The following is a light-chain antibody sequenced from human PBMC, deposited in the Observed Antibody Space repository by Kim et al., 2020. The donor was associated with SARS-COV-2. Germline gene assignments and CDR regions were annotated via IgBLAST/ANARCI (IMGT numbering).Light chain of an antibody. V-gene: IGKV3-20*01. Sequence: SPEERATLSCRTSQSVGSDYLAWYQQKPGQAPRLLIYGTSSRATGIPDRFSGSGSGTDFTLTISRLEPEDFAVFYCQQYDTSPWTFGQGTKVDIK. CDR2: GTS. CDR1: QSVGSDY. J-gene: IGKJ1*01. CDR3: QQYDTSPWT.